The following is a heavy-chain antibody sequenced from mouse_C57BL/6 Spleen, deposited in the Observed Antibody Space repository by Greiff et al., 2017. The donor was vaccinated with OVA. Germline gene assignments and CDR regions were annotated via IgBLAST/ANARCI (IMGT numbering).Heavy chain of an antibody. D-gene: IGHD1-1*01. V-gene: IGHV2-2*01. Sequence: VKLMESGPGLVQPSQSLSITCTVSGFSLTSYGVHWVRQSPGKGLEWLGVIWSGGSTDYNAAFISRLSISKDNSKSQVFFKMNSLQADDTAIYYCASPHYYGSSNYAMDYWGQGTSVTVSS. CDR2: IWSGGST. CDR1: GFSLTSYG. CDR3: ASPHYYGSSNYAMDY. J-gene: IGHJ4*01.